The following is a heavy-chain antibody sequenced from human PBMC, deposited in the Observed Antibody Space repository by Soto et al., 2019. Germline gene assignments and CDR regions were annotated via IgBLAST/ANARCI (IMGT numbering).Heavy chain of an antibody. CDR1: GYTFTSYG. Sequence: QVPLVQSGAEVRNPGASVKVSCKASGYTFTSYGLNWVRHAPGQGLEWMGWISAYNDNTNYAQKVQGRVTVTIDTSTSTGYMELRSLRSDDTAVYYCARGQIQSDFDYWGQGTLVTVSS. J-gene: IGHJ4*02. D-gene: IGHD3-3*01. CDR2: ISAYNDNT. CDR3: ARGQIQSDFDY. V-gene: IGHV1-18*04.